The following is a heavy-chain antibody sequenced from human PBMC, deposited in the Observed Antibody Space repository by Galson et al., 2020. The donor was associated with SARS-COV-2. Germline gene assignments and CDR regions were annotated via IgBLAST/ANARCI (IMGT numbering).Heavy chain of an antibody. D-gene: IGHD5-12*01. CDR3: VRQGVFDSSGYNPFDV. CDR2: ISGLSN. Sequence: LSLTCAASGFTSSRYAMGWVRQAPGKGLEWVSAISGLSNYYAEPVRGRFTISRDNSKNTVDLQMNILTAEDTAIYYCVRQGVFDSSGYNPFDVWGQGTLVTVSS. V-gene: IGHV3-23*01. CDR1: GFTSSRYA. J-gene: IGHJ4*02.